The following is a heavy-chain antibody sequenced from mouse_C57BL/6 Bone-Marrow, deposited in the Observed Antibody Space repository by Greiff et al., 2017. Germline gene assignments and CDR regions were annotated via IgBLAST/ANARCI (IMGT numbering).Heavy chain of an antibody. CDR1: GYTFTSYW. Sequence: VQLQQPGAELVKPGASVKLSCKASGYTFTSYWMQWVKQRPGQGLEWIGEIDPSDSYTNYNQKFKGKATLTVDTSSSTAYMQLSSLTSEDSAVYYCARDYDNYWGQGTTLTVSS. CDR2: IDPSDSYT. D-gene: IGHD2-4*01. V-gene: IGHV1-50*01. J-gene: IGHJ2*01. CDR3: ARDYDNY.